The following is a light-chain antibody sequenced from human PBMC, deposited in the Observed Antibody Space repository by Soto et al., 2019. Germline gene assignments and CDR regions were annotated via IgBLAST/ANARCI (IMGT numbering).Light chain of an antibody. CDR2: EVS. V-gene: IGLV2-23*02. CDR3: CSYAGSNTYVV. CDR1: SSDVGNYNL. Sequence: QSALTQPASVSGSPGQSITISCTGISSDVGNYNLVSWYQHHPGTAPKLMISEVSNRPSGVSNRFSGSKSGNTASLTISGLQAEDEADYYCCSYAGSNTYVVFGGGTKVTVL. J-gene: IGLJ2*01.